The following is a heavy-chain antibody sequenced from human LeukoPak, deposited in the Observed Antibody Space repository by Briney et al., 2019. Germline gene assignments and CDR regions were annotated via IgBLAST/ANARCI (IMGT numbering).Heavy chain of an antibody. CDR1: GGSFSGYY. J-gene: IGHJ4*02. Sequence: SETLSLTCAVYGGSFSGYYWSWIRQPPGKGLEWIGEINHSGSTNYNPSLKSRVSISVDTTKNQFSLKLSSVTAADTAVYYCARGPGWWSGYRDVYFDYWGQGTLVTVSS. V-gene: IGHV4-34*01. D-gene: IGHD3-3*01. CDR3: ARGPGWWSGYRDVYFDY. CDR2: INHSGST.